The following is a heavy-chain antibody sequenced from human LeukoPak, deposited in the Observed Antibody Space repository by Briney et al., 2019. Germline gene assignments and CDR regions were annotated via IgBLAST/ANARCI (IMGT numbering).Heavy chain of an antibody. J-gene: IGHJ6*03. D-gene: IGHD4-17*01. Sequence: GRSLRLSCAASGFTFSSYAMSWVRQAPGKGLEWVSAISGSGGSTYYADSVKGRFTISRDNSKNTLYQQMNSLRAEDTAVYYCAKGGGTVTTAYYYYYYMDVWGKGTTVTVSS. CDR2: ISGSGGST. V-gene: IGHV3-23*01. CDR3: AKGGGTVTTAYYYYYYMDV. CDR1: GFTFSSYA.